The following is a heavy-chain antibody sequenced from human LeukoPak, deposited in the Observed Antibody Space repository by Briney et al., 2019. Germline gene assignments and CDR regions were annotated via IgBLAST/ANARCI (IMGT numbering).Heavy chain of an antibody. J-gene: IGHJ4*02. D-gene: IGHD3-10*01. V-gene: IGHV4-59*01. CDR2: IYYSGST. CDR1: GGSISSYY. Sequence: SETLSLTCTVSGGSISSYYWSWIRQPPGKGLEWIGYIYYSGSTNYNPSLKSRVTISVDTSKNQFSLKLSSVTAADTAVYYCARGAMVRGVIIPFDYWGQGTLVTVSS. CDR3: ARGAMVRGVIIPFDY.